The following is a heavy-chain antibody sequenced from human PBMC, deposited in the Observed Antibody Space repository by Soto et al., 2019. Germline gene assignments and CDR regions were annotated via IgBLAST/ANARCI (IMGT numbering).Heavy chain of an antibody. CDR2: IYYTGTT. D-gene: IGHD6-19*01. CDR3: ARSVHSSGWDSWYFDL. Sequence: QVRLQESGPGLVKPSETLSLTCTVSAGSISSYYWSWIRQAPGKALEWIAYIYYTGTTNYNPSLKSRVSISVDTSKNQFSLNLKSVTDADTAVYYCARSVHSSGWDSWYFDLWGRGTLVTVSS. J-gene: IGHJ2*01. CDR1: AGSISSYY. V-gene: IGHV4-59*01.